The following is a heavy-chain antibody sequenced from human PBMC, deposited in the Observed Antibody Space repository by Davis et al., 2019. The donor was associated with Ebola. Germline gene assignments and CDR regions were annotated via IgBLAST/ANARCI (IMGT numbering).Heavy chain of an antibody. CDR2: ISAYNGNT. D-gene: IGHD1-26*01. CDR1: GYTFTSYG. CDR3: ASGGSYYLVGVY. Sequence: ASSVNVSCKASGYTFTSYGISWVRQAPAQGLEWMGRISAYNGNTNYAQKLQGRVTMTTDTSTSTAYMELSSLRSEDTAVYYCASGGSYYLVGVYWGQGTLVTVSS. V-gene: IGHV1-18*01. J-gene: IGHJ4*02.